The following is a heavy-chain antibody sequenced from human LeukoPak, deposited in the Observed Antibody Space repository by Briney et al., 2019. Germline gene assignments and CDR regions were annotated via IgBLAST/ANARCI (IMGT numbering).Heavy chain of an antibody. CDR1: GGSISSYY. J-gene: IGHJ4*02. V-gene: IGHV4-59*12. CDR3: ARVDGYSYGPFDY. CDR2: IYYTGST. Sequence: PSETLSLTCTVSGGSISSYYWSWIRQPPGKGLEWIGNIYYTGSTNYNPSLKSRVTISVDTSKNQFSLKLSSVTAADTAVYYCARVDGYSYGPFDYWGQGTLVTVSS. D-gene: IGHD5-18*01.